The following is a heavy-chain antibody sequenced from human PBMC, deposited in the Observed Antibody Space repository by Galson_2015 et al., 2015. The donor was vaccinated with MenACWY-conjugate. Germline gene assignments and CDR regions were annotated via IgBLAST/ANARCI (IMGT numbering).Heavy chain of an antibody. J-gene: IGHJ5*01. D-gene: IGHD2-8*01. CDR2: ISTTGGTT. Sequence: SLRLSCAASGLTFSSYAMSWVRQAPGKGLEWVSSISTTGGTTYYADSVKGRFTISRDNSKNTLYLQMNSLRAGDTAVYYCAQGAGCRWFDSWGQGTLVIVSS. CDR1: GLTFSSYA. V-gene: IGHV3-23*01. CDR3: AQGAGCRWFDS.